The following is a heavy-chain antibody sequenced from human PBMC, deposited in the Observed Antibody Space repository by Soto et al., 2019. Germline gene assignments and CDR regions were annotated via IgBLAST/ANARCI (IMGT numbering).Heavy chain of an antibody. CDR3: ARDLYCSGGSCFSYGMDV. CDR2: ISYDGSNK. J-gene: IGHJ6*02. CDR1: GFTFRSYA. V-gene: IGHV3-30-3*01. D-gene: IGHD2-15*01. Sequence: PGGSQRLSCTASGFTFRSYAMHWVRQAPGKGLEWVAVISYDGSNKYYADSVKGRFTISRDNSKNTLYLQMNSLRAEDTAVYYCARDLYCSGGSCFSYGMDVWGQGTTVTVSS.